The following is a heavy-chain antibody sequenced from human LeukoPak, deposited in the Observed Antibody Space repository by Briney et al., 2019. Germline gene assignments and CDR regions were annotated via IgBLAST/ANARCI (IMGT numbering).Heavy chain of an antibody. CDR2: INPNSGGT. CDR3: ARGPRGYYDSSGYGY. CDR1: GYTFTGYY. J-gene: IGHJ4*02. Sequence: GASVKVSCKASGYTFTGYYMHWVRQAPGQGLEWMGWINPNSGGTNYAQKFQGRVTMTRDTSISTAYMELSRLRSDDTAVYYCARGPRGYYDSSGYGYWGQGTLVTASS. D-gene: IGHD3-22*01. V-gene: IGHV1-2*02.